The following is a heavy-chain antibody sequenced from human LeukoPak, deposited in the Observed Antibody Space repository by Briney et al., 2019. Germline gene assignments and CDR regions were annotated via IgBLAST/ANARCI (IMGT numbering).Heavy chain of an antibody. V-gene: IGHV3-23*01. CDR3: AKDFPYSGSTSGDFDY. CDR1: GFTFSSYW. Sequence: GGSLRLSCAASGFTFSSYWMSWVRQAPGKGLEWVSAISGSGGSTYYADSVKGRFTISRDNSKNTLYLQMNSLRAEDTAVYYCAKDFPYSGSTSGDFDYWGQGTLVTVSS. J-gene: IGHJ4*02. D-gene: IGHD1-26*01. CDR2: ISGSGGST.